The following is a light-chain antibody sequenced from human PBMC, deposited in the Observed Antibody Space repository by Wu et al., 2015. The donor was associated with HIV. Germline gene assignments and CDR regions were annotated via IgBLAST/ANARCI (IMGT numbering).Light chain of an antibody. J-gene: IGKJ3*01. CDR3: QQSGTSPVT. V-gene: IGKV3-20*01. CDR1: QSVSGSY. CDR2: GAS. Sequence: EIVLTQSPGTLSLSPGERATLSCRASQSVSGSYLAWYQQKPGQAPRLLIYGASSRATGIPNRFSGSGSGTDFTLTISRLEPEDFAVYYCQQSGTSPVTFGPGTKVDIK.